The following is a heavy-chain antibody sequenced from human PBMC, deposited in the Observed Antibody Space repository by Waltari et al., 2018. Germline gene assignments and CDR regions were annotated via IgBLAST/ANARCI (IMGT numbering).Heavy chain of an antibody. V-gene: IGHV5-51*01. CDR2: IYPGDSDT. Sequence: EVQLVQSGAEVKKPGESLKISCQGSGYSFTSYWIVCVRQMPGKGLEWMGIIYPGDSDTRYNPPFQGQVTISADKSISTAYLQWSSLKASDTAMYYCARLDSASYQFDSWGQGTLVTVSS. J-gene: IGHJ4*02. D-gene: IGHD1-26*01. CDR1: GYSFTSYW. CDR3: ARLDSASYQFDS.